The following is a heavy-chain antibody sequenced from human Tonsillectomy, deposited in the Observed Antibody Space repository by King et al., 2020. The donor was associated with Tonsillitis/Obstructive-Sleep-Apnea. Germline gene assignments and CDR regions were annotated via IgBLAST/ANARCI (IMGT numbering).Heavy chain of an antibody. J-gene: IGHJ4*02. D-gene: IGHD6-13*01. CDR3: ASHSGYSSRWPNEFDY. CDR1: GFTFSSYW. Sequence: VQLVESGGGLVQPGGSLRLSCAASGFTFSSYWMSWVRQAPGKGLEWVANIKQDESEKYYVDSVKGRFTISRDNAKNSLYLQMNSLRAEDTAVYYCASHSGYSSRWPNEFDYWGQGTLVTVSS. CDR2: IKQDESEK. V-gene: IGHV3-7*01.